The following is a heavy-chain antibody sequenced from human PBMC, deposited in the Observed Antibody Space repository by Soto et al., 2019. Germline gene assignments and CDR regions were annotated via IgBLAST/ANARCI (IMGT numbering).Heavy chain of an antibody. J-gene: IGHJ3*02. CDR3: ARARKWNDLDI. V-gene: IGHV3-53*02. CDR1: GFSVSSDY. Sequence: DVQLVETGGGLIQPGGSLRLSCAASGFSVSSDYMNWVRQDPVKGLELISVIYSGGSTYYADSVRGRFTISRDNSENTLFLQMDSLRVEDTAVYYCARARKWNDLDIWGQGTMVTVSS. CDR2: IYSGGST. D-gene: IGHD1-1*01.